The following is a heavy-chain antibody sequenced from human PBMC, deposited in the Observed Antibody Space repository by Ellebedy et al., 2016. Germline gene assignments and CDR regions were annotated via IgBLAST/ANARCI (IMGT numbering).Heavy chain of an antibody. V-gene: IGHV3-23*01. J-gene: IGHJ6*02. CDR1: GFTFSSYA. D-gene: IGHD2-2*01. Sequence: GESLKISCAASGFTFSSYAMNWVRQAPGKGLEWVASISGSGGSTYYADSVKGRFTISRDNSKNTLYLQMNRLRAEDTAVYYCAKDIVEVPGGVGGMDVWGQGTTVTVSS. CDR3: AKDIVEVPGGVGGMDV. CDR2: ISGSGGST.